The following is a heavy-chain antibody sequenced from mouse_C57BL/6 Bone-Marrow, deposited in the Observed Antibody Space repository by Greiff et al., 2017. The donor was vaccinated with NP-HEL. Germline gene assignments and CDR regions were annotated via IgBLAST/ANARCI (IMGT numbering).Heavy chain of an antibody. D-gene: IGHD2-4*01. CDR1: GYTFTSYG. CDR2: IYPRSGNT. V-gene: IGHV1-81*01. Sequence: VQLQQSGAELARPGASVKLSCKASGYTFTSYGISWVKQRTGQGLEWIGEIYPRSGNTYYNEKFKGKATLTADKSSSTAYMELRSLTSEDSAVYFCARGNDYGTYFDYWGQGTTLTVSS. CDR3: ARGNDYGTYFDY. J-gene: IGHJ2*01.